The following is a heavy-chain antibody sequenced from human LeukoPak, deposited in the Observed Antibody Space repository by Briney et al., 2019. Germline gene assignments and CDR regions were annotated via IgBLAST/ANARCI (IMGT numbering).Heavy chain of an antibody. Sequence: GNLTFYGAGSSFTFSNYSMNWLRPGPGQGLEWVSYISSSSSTIYYADSVKGRFTISRDNAKNSLYLQMNSLRAEDTAVYYCARAYYYYYMDVWGKGTTVTISS. CDR2: ISSSSSTI. CDR3: ARAYYYYYMDV. J-gene: IGHJ6*03. CDR1: SFTFSNYS. V-gene: IGHV3-48*01.